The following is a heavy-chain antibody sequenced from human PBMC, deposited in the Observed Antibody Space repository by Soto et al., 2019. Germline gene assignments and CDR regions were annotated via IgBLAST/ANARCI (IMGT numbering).Heavy chain of an antibody. Sequence: QVQLVQSGAEVKKPGSSVRVSCKASGGSFSTYAFSWVRQAPGHGLEWMGGIIPIFDSPYYAQNFQGRVTVAADRCTSQGYTELRSLTHEYTAVYYCARRAECRGYSLKKFTCLDLWGPGTLVTLSS. D-gene: IGHD5-18*01. CDR2: IIPIFDSP. CDR3: ARRAECRGYSLKKFTCLDL. CDR1: GGSFSTYA. V-gene: IGHV1-69*06. J-gene: IGHJ5*02.